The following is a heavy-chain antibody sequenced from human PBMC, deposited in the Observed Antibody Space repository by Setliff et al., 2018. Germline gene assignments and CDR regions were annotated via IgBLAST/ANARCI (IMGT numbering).Heavy chain of an antibody. D-gene: IGHD3-9*01. CDR2: IHNSGVT. CDR1: GFTFSSYW. CDR3: ARGYGVLTGYYNY. J-gene: IGHJ4*02. V-gene: IGHV4-59*08. Sequence: ASETLRLSCAASGFTFSSYWMSWIRQPPGKGLEWIGYIHNSGVTNYNPSLKSRATISVDTSKNQFSLKLSSVTAADTAVYYCARGYGVLTGYYNYWGQGTLVTVSS.